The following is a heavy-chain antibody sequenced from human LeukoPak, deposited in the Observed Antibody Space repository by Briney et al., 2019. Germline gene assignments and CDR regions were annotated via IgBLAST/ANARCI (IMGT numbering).Heavy chain of an antibody. D-gene: IGHD3-3*01. CDR2: INPNSGGT. CDR1: GYTFTGYY. J-gene: IGHJ4*02. V-gene: IGHV1-2*02. CDR3: ARVPIGRFTRKLDY. Sequence: ASVKVSCKASGYTFTGYYMHWVRQAPGQGLEWMGWINPNSGGTNYAQKLQGRVTMTTDTSTSTAYMELRSLRSDDTAVYYCARVPIGRFTRKLDYWGQGTLVTVSS.